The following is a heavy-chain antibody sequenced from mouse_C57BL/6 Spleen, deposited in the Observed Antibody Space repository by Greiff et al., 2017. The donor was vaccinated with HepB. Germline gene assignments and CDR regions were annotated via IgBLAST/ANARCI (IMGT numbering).Heavy chain of an antibody. CDR2: INPNNGGT. CDR3: ARREGYYGSSLTGYFDV. CDR1: GYTFTDYN. J-gene: IGHJ1*03. D-gene: IGHD1-1*01. V-gene: IGHV1-18*01. Sequence: VQLKQSGPELVKPGASVKIPCKASGYTFTDYNMDWVKQSHGKSLEWIGDINPNNGGTIYNQKFKGKATLTVDKSSSTAYMELRSLTSEDTAVYYCARREGYYGSSLTGYFDVWGTGTTVTVSS.